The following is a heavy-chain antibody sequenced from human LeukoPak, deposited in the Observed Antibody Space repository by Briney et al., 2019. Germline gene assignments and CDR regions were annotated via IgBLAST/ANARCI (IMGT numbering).Heavy chain of an antibody. V-gene: IGHV3-23*01. J-gene: IGHJ4*02. CDR3: AKTSSGWYPLDY. CDR2: MSGGGGST. Sequence: PGGSLRLSCAASGFTFSSYAMSWVRQAPGKGLEWVSGMSGGGGSTYYADSVKGRFTISRDNSKNTLYLQMNSLRAEDTAIYYCAKTSSGWYPLDYWGQGTLVTVSS. D-gene: IGHD6-19*01. CDR1: GFTFSSYA.